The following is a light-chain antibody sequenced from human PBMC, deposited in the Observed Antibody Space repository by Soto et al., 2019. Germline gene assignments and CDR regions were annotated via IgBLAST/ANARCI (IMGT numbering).Light chain of an antibody. Sequence: DIQMTQSPSTLSASVGDRVTIICRASQSISSWLAWYQQKPGKAPKLLIYKESSLESGVPSRFSGSGSGTEFTLTISSLQPDDFATYYCQQYNSYWTFGQGTKVEIK. J-gene: IGKJ1*01. CDR3: QQYNSYWT. V-gene: IGKV1-5*03. CDR1: QSISSW. CDR2: KES.